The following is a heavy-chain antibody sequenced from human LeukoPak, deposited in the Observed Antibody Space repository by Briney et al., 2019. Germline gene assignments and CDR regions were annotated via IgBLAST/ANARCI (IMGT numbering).Heavy chain of an antibody. CDR3: AKARGYYDGNDAFDI. CDR1: GFTFSSYA. CDR2: ISGSGGST. J-gene: IGHJ3*02. D-gene: IGHD3-22*01. Sequence: GGSLRLSCAASGFTFSSYAMSWVRQAPGKGLEWVSAISGSGGSTYYADSVKGRFTISRDNSKNTLYLQMNSLRAEDTAVYYCAKARGYYDGNDAFDIWRQETMVTVSS. V-gene: IGHV3-23*01.